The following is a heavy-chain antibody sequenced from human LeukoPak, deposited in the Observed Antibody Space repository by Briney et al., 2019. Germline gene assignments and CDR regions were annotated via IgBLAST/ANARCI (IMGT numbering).Heavy chain of an antibody. V-gene: IGHV4-61*01. J-gene: IGHJ4*02. CDR2: IYYSGST. Sequence: SETLSLTCTVSGGSASSGSYYWSWIRQPPGKGLEWIGYIYYSGSTNYNPSLKSRVTISVDTSKNQFSLKLSSVTAADTAVYYCARDLGTGFDYWGQGTLVTVSS. CDR1: GGSASSGSYY. CDR3: ARDLGTGFDY. D-gene: IGHD1-1*01.